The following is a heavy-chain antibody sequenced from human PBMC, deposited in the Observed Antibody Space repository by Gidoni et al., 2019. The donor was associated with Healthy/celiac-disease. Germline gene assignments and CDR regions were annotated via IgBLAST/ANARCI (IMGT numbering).Heavy chain of an antibody. V-gene: IGHV4-39*07. CDR2: IYYSGST. CDR1: GGSISSSSYY. J-gene: IGHJ4*02. Sequence: QLQLQESGPGLVKPSETLSLTCTVSGGSISSSSYYWGWIRPPPGKGLEWIGSIYYSGSTYYNPSLKSRVTISVDTSKNQFSLKLSSVTAADTAVYYCARDRAKAAPLDYWGQGTLVTVSS. CDR3: ARDRAKAAPLDY. D-gene: IGHD6-13*01.